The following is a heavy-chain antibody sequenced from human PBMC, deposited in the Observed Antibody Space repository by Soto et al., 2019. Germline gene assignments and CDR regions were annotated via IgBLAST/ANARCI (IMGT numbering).Heavy chain of an antibody. Sequence: QLQLQESGPGLVKPSETLSLTCSVSGGSISSSRYYWGWVRQAPGKGLEWIGSIYYSGNTYYNPSLKSRVTTSVDTSKNLFSMKLSSVTAADTAVYYCVRQGITMVRGVTSTFDYWGQGTLVTVPS. CDR2: IYYSGNT. V-gene: IGHV4-39*01. CDR1: GGSISSSRYY. D-gene: IGHD3-10*01. CDR3: VRQGITMVRGVTSTFDY. J-gene: IGHJ4*02.